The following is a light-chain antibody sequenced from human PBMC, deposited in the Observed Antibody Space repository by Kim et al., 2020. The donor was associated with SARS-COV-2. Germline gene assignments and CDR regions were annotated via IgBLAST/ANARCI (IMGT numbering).Light chain of an antibody. CDR1: ALPEKQ. J-gene: IGLJ1*01. Sequence: SYELTQPPLVSVSPGQTARITCSGDALPEKQTYWYQQKSGQAPLLLIYKDSERPSGIPGRFSGSSSGTTVTLTISGVQAEDDADYYCQSADGSGTYVFGT. V-gene: IGLV3-25*03. CDR3: QSADGSGTYV. CDR2: KDS.